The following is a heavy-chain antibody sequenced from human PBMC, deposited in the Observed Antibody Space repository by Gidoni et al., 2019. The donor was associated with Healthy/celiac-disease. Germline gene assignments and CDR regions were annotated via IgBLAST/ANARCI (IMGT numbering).Heavy chain of an antibody. Sequence: EVQLVESGGGLVKPGGSLRLSCAASGFPFRSSSMNWVRQAPGKGLEWVSSISSSSSYIYYADSVKGRFTISRDNAKNSLYLQMNSLRAEDTAVYYCARDDRGLIAVAPDFDYWGQGTLVTVSS. CDR2: ISSSSSYI. D-gene: IGHD6-19*01. CDR1: GFPFRSSS. V-gene: IGHV3-21*01. CDR3: ARDDRGLIAVAPDFDY. J-gene: IGHJ4*02.